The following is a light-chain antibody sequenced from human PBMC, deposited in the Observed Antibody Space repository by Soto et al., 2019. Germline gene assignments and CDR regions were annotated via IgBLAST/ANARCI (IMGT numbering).Light chain of an antibody. V-gene: IGKV3-20*01. CDR2: GAS. CDR1: HTISSSY. CDR3: QQYGGSPPT. J-gene: IGKJ1*01. Sequence: EIVLTQSPGTLSLSPGERSTLSCRASHTISSSYLAWYQHKPGQAPRLLLYGASSRATGIPDRFSGGGSGTDFTLTISRLEPEDFAVYYCQQYGGSPPTFGQGTKVDIK.